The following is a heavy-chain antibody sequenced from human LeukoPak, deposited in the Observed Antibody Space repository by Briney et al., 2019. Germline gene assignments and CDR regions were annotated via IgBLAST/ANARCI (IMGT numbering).Heavy chain of an antibody. CDR3: AKDHPSLSSGWYPTGGDY. J-gene: IGHJ4*02. CDR2: ISGSGGST. Sequence: GGSLRLSCVASRFTYSRYAMSWGRQAPGKGLEWVSAISGSGGSTYYADSVKGRFTISRDNSKNTLYLQMNSLRAEDTAVYYCAKDHPSLSSGWYPTGGDYWGQGTLVTVSS. V-gene: IGHV3-23*01. D-gene: IGHD6-19*01. CDR1: RFTYSRYA.